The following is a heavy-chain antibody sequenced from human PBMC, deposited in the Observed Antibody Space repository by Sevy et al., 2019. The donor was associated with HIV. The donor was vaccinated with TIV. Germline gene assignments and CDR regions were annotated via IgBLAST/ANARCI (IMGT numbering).Heavy chain of an antibody. D-gene: IGHD5-18*01. CDR3: ARGTRWWIRHPWLDY. V-gene: IGHV3-21*01. CDR2: ISSSSSYI. J-gene: IGHJ4*02. Sequence: GGSLRLSCAASGFTFSSYSMNWVRQAPGKGLEWVSSISSSSSYIYYADSVKGRFTISRDNAKNSLYLQMNSLRAEDTAVYYCARGTRWWIRHPWLDYWGQGTLVTVSS. CDR1: GFTFSSYS.